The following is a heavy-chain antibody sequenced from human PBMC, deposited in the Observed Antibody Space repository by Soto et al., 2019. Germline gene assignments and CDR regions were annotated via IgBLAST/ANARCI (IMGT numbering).Heavy chain of an antibody. J-gene: IGHJ4*02. CDR1: GFTFSNAW. Sequence: PGGFLRLSCAASGFTFSNAWMSWVRQAPGKGLEWVGRIKSKTDGGTTDYAAPVKGRFTISRDDSKNTLYLQMNSLKTEDTAVYYCTTGWGMITIFDLYDYWGQGTLVTVSS. CDR2: IKSKTDGGTT. D-gene: IGHD3-3*01. V-gene: IGHV3-15*01. CDR3: TTGWGMITIFDLYDY.